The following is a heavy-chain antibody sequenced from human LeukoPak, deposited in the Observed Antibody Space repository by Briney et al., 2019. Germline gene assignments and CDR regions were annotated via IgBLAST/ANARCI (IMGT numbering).Heavy chain of an antibody. V-gene: IGHV1-18*01. Sequence: GASVKVSCKASGYTFTSYGISWVRQAPGQGLEWMGWISAYNGNTNYAQKLQGRVTMTTDTSTSTAYMDLRSLRSDDTAVYYCARLWWEHLGGYYFDYWGQGTLVTVSS. CDR2: ISAYNGNT. CDR3: ARLWWEHLGGYYFDY. D-gene: IGHD1-26*01. J-gene: IGHJ4*02. CDR1: GYTFTSYG.